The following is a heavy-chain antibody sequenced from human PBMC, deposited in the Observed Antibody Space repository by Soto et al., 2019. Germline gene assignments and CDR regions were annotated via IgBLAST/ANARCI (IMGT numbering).Heavy chain of an antibody. D-gene: IGHD6-13*01. V-gene: IGHV3-11*05. CDR2: ISSSTSHT. CDR1: GFTFSHYY. CDR3: ARRRGAAADYIPF. J-gene: IGHJ4*02. Sequence: QVQLVECGGGLVKPGGSLRLSCAVSGFTFSHYYMTWIRQAPGKGLEWVPYISSSTSHTNYAGSVKGRFTISRDNAKNSLFRQMNRLRAEDTAVYYCARRRGAAADYIPFWGQGTLVPVSS.